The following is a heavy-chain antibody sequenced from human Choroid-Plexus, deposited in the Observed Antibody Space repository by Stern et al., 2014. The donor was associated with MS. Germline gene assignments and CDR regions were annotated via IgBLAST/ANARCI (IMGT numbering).Heavy chain of an antibody. CDR3: PKDRQYLTYFFDH. CDR1: GLTFGSCA. Sequence: VQLGESGGGVVKPGRALGLSCVASGLTFGSCAKHWVRTAQGKGLEWVAGVSYDVINKYYADSVKGLFTISRDNSQNTLYMQMSSLRPEDTAVYYCPKDRQYLTYFFDHWGQGSLVTVSS. CDR2: VSYDVINK. V-gene: IGHV3-30*18. D-gene: IGHD2/OR15-2a*01. J-gene: IGHJ5*02.